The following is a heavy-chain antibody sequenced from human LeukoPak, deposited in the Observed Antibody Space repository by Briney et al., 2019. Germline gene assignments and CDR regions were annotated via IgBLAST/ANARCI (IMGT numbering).Heavy chain of an antibody. CDR2: ISSGDSYT. Sequence: GGSLRLSCAASGFTFSSYSMNWVRQAPGKGLEWVSSISSGDSYTYYAASVKGRFTISRDKSKNSLYLQMNSLRAEDTAMYYCARAPTRYCTNGVCYDGYYDYDMDVWGKGATVTVSS. CDR1: GFTFSSYS. V-gene: IGHV3-21*01. CDR3: ARAPTRYCTNGVCYDGYYDYDMDV. J-gene: IGHJ6*03. D-gene: IGHD2-8*01.